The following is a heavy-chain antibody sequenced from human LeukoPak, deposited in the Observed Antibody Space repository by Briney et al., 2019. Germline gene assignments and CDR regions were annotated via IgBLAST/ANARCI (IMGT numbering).Heavy chain of an antibody. CDR2: INHSGST. CDR1: GGSFSGYY. D-gene: IGHD3-3*01. CDR3: ARGPPYYDFWSGYSFDP. J-gene: IGHJ5*02. Sequence: SETLSLTCAVYGGSFSGYYWSWIRQPPGKGLEWIGEINHSGSTNYNPSLKSRVTISVDTSKNQFSLKLSSVTAADTAMYYCARGPPYYDFWSGYSFDPWGQGTLVTVSS. V-gene: IGHV4-34*01.